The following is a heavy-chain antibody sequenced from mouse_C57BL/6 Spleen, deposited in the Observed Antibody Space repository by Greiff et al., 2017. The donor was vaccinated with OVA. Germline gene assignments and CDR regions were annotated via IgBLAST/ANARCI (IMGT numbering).Heavy chain of an antibody. V-gene: IGHV1-78*01. CDR3: ALGGYYDYDGWYYAMDY. Sequence: QVQLQQSDAELVKPGASVKISCKVSGYTFTDHTIHWMKQRPEQGLEWIGYIYPRDGSTKYNEKFKGKATLTADKSSSTAYMQLNSLTSEDSAVYFCALGGYYDYDGWYYAMDYWGQGTSVTVSS. J-gene: IGHJ4*01. CDR2: IYPRDGST. CDR1: GYTFTDHT. D-gene: IGHD2-4*01.